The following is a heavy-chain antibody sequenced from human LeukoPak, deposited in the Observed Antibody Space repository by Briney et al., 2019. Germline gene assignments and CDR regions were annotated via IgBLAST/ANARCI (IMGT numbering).Heavy chain of an antibody. J-gene: IGHJ4*02. CDR3: ARPNRGGLYDY. CDR1: GYTFTGYY. CDR2: INHNSGGT. V-gene: IGHV1-2*02. Sequence: GASVKVSCKASGYTFTGYYMHWVRQAPGQGPEWMGWINHNSGGTNYAQKSQGRVTMTRDTSISTAYLQWSSLKALDTAIYYCARPNRGGLYDYWGEGSLVTVSS. D-gene: IGHD7-27*01.